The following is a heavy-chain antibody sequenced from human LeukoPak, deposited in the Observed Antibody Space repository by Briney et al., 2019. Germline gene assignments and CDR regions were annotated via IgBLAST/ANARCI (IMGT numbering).Heavy chain of an antibody. CDR1: GASISSDNW. Sequence: SGTLSLTCDVSGASISSDNWWIWVRQPPGKGLEWIGEIYHSGSATYNPSLKSRVTMSVDNSKNQFSLKLTSVTAADTAMYYCARVTGYYYANSGFVYFDYWGRETLVTVSS. J-gene: IGHJ4*02. D-gene: IGHD3-22*01. V-gene: IGHV4-4*02. CDR2: IYHSGSA. CDR3: ARVTGYYYANSGFVYFDY.